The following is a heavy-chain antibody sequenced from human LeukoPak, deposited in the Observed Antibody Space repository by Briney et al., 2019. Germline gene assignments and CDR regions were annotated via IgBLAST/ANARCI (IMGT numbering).Heavy chain of an antibody. CDR2: ISGSGGST. D-gene: IGHD2-2*01. CDR3: AKGHCSSTSCYLGRVLYFDY. CDR1: GFTFSSYA. V-gene: IGHV3-23*01. J-gene: IGHJ4*02. Sequence: GGSLRLSCAASGFTFSSYAMSWVRQAPGKGLEWVSAISGSGGSTYYADSVKGRFTISRDNSKNTLYLQMNSLRAEDTAVYYCAKGHCSSTSCYLGRVLYFDYWGQGTLVTVSS.